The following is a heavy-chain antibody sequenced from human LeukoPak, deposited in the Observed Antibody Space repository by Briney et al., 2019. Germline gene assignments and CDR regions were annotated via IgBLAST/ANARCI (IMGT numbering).Heavy chain of an antibody. V-gene: IGHV1-2*02. Sequence: GSVKVSCKASGYTFTGYYMHWVRQAPGQGLEWMGWINPNSGGTNYAQKFQGRVTMTRDTSISTAYMELSRLRSDDTAVYYCARERTLTSCYDYWGQGTLGSASS. CDR1: GYTFTGYY. D-gene: IGHD2-15*01. J-gene: IGHJ4*02. CDR3: ARERTLTSCYDY. CDR2: INPNSGGT.